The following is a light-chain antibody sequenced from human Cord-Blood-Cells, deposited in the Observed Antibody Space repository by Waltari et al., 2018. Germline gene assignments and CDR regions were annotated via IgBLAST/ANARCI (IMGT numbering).Light chain of an antibody. CDR3: QQSYSTPYT. J-gene: IGKJ2*01. V-gene: IGKV1-39*01. Sequence: DIQMTQSPSSLSASVGDRVTITCRASQSISSYLNWYQQKPGKAPKLLIYAASSLQSGVPSRFSGSVSGTDFTLTISSLQPEDFATYYCQQSYSTPYTFGQGTKREIK. CDR1: QSISSY. CDR2: AAS.